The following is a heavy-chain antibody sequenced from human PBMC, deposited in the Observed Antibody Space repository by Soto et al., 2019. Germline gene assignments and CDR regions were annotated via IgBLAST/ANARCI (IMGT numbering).Heavy chain of an antibody. Sequence: AGGPLRVSCGASGVTFSDHYMDWVRQAPGKGLEWVGRSRDKANSYTTEYAASVKGRFTISRDESNNSVYLQMNSLKTEDTAVYYCARRIAVAGTLDCWGQGTLVTVSS. CDR2: SRDKANSYTT. CDR3: ARRIAVAGTLDC. J-gene: IGHJ4*02. D-gene: IGHD6-19*01. V-gene: IGHV3-72*01. CDR1: GVTFSDHY.